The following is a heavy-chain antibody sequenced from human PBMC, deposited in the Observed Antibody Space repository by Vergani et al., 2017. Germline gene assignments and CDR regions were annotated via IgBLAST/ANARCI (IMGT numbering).Heavy chain of an antibody. V-gene: IGHV3-21*01. J-gene: IGHJ4*02. D-gene: IGHD2-21*02. CDR1: GFTFSSYS. CDR2: ISSSSSYI. Sequence: EVQLLESGGGLVQPGGSLRLSCAASGFTFSSYSMNWVRQAPGKGLEWVSSISSSSSYIYYADSVKGRFTISIDNAKNSLYLQMNSLRAEDTAVYYCASSGVVVTGPTPDGWGQGTLVTVSS. CDR3: ASSGVVVTGPTPDG.